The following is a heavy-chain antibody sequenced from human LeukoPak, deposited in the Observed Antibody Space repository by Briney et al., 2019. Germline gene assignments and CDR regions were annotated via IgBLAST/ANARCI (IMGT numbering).Heavy chain of an antibody. Sequence: PSQTLSLTCTVSGGSISSGGYYWSWIRQPPGKGLEWIGYIYHSGSTYYNPSLKTRVSMSVDSSKNQISLKLTSVTAADTAVYYCARETTLMGYSSGLGFNYWGQGTPVTVSS. CDR3: ARETTLMGYSSGLGFNY. D-gene: IGHD6-19*01. J-gene: IGHJ4*02. CDR2: IYHSGST. V-gene: IGHV4-30-2*01. CDR1: GGSISSGGYY.